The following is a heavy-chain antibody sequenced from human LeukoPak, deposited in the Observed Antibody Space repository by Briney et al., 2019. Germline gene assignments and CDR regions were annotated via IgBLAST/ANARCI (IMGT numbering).Heavy chain of an antibody. Sequence: SQSISLTCAISGDSVSSHSSAWNWIRQSPSRGLEWLGRTYYRFKWYHDYAVSVRSRISINLDTSKNQFSLQLTSVTPEDTAVYYCARDPAYNYGMDVWGQGTTVTVS. V-gene: IGHV6-1*01. CDR2: TYYRFKWYH. CDR1: GDSVSSHSSA. CDR3: ARDPAYNYGMDV. D-gene: IGHD2-2*01. J-gene: IGHJ6*02.